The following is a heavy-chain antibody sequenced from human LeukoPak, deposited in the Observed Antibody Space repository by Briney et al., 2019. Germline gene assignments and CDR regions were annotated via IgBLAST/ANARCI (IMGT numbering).Heavy chain of an antibody. Sequence: KPGGSLRLSCAASGFTFSDYYMSWIRQAPGKGLEWVSYISSSGSTIYYADSVKGRFTISRDNAKNSLYLQMNSLRAEDTAVYYCARRSFSIAVADFDYWGQGTLVTVSS. J-gene: IGHJ4*02. CDR1: GFTFSDYY. CDR3: ARRSFSIAVADFDY. D-gene: IGHD6-19*01. CDR2: ISSSGSTI. V-gene: IGHV3-11*04.